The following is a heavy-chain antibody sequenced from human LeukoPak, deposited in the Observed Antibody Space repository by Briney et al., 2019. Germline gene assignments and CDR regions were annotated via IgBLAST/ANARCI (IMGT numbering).Heavy chain of an antibody. D-gene: IGHD1-1*01. Sequence: PGGSLRLSCAASGFTFSSYEMNWVRQTPGKGLEWVSYISSSGSTIYYADSVKGRFTISRDNAKNSLYLQMNSLRAEDTAVYYCAVQHVAFDYWGQGTLVTVSS. V-gene: IGHV3-48*03. CDR2: ISSSGSTI. J-gene: IGHJ4*02. CDR1: GFTFSSYE. CDR3: AVQHVAFDY.